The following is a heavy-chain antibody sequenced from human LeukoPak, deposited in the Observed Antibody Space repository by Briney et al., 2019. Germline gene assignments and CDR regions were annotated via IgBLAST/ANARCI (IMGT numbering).Heavy chain of an antibody. CDR1: GYSFTSYG. CDR2: ISGSNGDT. CDR3: ARGTRRWLQLTYFDF. J-gene: IGHJ4*02. Sequence: GASVKVSCKVFGYSFTSYGINWVRQAPGRGLEWMGWISGSNGDTNLAQRFQGRITMTADTSTSTSYMEVRSLTSDDTAVYYCARGTRRWLQLTYFDFWGQGSLVTVS. V-gene: IGHV1-18*01. D-gene: IGHD5-24*01.